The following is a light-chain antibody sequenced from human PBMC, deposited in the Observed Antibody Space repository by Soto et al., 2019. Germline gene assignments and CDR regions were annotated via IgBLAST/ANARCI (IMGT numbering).Light chain of an antibody. Sequence: EIVMTQSPVTLSVSPGERATLSCRASQSVSSNLAWYQQKPGQAPRLLIYGASTRATGIPARFSGSGSGTEFTLTISILQSEDFAVYYCHQYNNLPYTFGQGTNPEIK. CDR3: HQYNNLPYT. CDR2: GAS. J-gene: IGKJ2*01. V-gene: IGKV3-15*01. CDR1: QSVSSN.